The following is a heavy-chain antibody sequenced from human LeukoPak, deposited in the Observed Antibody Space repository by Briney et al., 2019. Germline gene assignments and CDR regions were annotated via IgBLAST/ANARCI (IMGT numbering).Heavy chain of an antibody. CDR1: GYTFTSYG. V-gene: IGHV1-18*01. CDR2: ISAYNGNT. CDR3: ARDGLGFGSAGTPRYYYGMDV. D-gene: IGHD6-13*01. J-gene: IGHJ6*02. Sequence: ASVKVSCKASGYTFTSYGISWVRQAPGQGLEWMGWISAYNGNTNYAQKLQGRATMTTDTSTSTAYMELRSLRSDDTAVYYCARDGLGFGSAGTPRYYYGMDVWGQGTTVTVSS.